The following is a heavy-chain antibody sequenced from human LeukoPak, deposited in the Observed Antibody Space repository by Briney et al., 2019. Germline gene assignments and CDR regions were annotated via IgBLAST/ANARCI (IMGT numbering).Heavy chain of an antibody. Sequence: GGSLRLSCAASGFIFSTYEMNWVRQAPGKGLEGISFIYGSGSTVFYEDSVKGRFTISRDNAKNSLYLEMNSLRAEDTAVYYCARDSPASTRSIWFDPWGQGTLVTVSS. CDR2: IYGSGSTV. V-gene: IGHV3-48*03. J-gene: IGHJ5*02. CDR3: ARDSPASTRSIWFDP. CDR1: GFIFSTYE. D-gene: IGHD5/OR15-5a*01.